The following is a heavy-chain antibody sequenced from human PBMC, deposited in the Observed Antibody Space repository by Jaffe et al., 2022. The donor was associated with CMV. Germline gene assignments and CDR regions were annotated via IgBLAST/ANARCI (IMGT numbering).Heavy chain of an antibody. J-gene: IGHJ6*02. V-gene: IGHV3-48*02. CDR2: ISSSSSTI. Sequence: EVQLVESGGGLVQPGGSLRLSCAASGFTFSSYSMNWVRQAPGKGLEWVSYISSSSSTIYYADSVKGRFTISRDNAKNSLYLQMNSLRDEDTAVYYCARDLGSGIVGAYGMDVWGQGTTVTVSS. CDR3: ARDLGSGIVGAYGMDV. CDR1: GFTFSSYS. D-gene: IGHD1-26*01.